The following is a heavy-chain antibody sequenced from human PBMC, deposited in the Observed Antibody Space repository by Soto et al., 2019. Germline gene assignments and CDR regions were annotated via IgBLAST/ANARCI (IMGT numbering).Heavy chain of an antibody. J-gene: IGHJ6*02. CDR2: ISYDGSNK. CDR3: AKGTYRTSNPLKPGGYYYGMDV. D-gene: IGHD3-16*02. Sequence: GGSLRLSCAASGFTFSSYGMHWVRQAPGKGLEWVAVISYDGSNKYYADSVKGRFTISRDNSKNTLYLQMNSLRAEDTAVYYCAKGTYRTSNPLKPGGYYYGMDVWGQGTTVTVSS. V-gene: IGHV3-30*18. CDR1: GFTFSSYG.